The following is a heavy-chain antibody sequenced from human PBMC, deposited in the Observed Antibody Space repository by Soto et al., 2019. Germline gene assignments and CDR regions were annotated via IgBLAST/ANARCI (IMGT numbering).Heavy chain of an antibody. CDR2: ISGTGGNT. CDR3: AKVRLDHYNGFDA. CDR1: GFRFSRSA. V-gene: IGHV3-23*01. J-gene: IGHJ6*02. D-gene: IGHD2-8*01. Sequence: PVGSLRLSCVASGFRFSRSAMGWIRQPPGRGLDWVSAISGTGGNTYFADSVEGRFVISRDNSKNTLYLQMNSLRAEDTAVYYCAKVRLDHYNGFDAWGQGTTVTVSS.